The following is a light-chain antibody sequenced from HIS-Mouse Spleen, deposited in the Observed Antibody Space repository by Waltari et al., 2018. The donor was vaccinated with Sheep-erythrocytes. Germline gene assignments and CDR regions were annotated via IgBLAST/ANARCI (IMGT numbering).Light chain of an antibody. CDR1: SSDVGCYNY. CDR3: SSYAGSNNWV. CDR2: EVS. Sequence: QSALTQPASVSGSPGQSITISCPGTSSDVGCYNYVSWYQQHPGKAPKLMIYEVSKRPSGVPDRFSGSKSGNTASLTVSGLQAEDEADYYCSSYAGSNNWVFGGGTKLTVL. J-gene: IGLJ3*02. V-gene: IGLV2-8*01.